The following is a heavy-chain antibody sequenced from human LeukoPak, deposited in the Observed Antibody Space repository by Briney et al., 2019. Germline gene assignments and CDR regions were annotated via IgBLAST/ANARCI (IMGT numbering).Heavy chain of an antibody. CDR2: TSSSDAGT. CDR3: ARDGLRRPPTPHCVGHCPLDY. D-gene: IGHD2-21*02. CDR1: GLSFSTYW. V-gene: IGHV3-23*01. J-gene: IGHJ4*02. Sequence: GGSLRLSCAASGLSFSTYWMTWVRQAPGKGLEWVSATSSSDAGTYYADSVRGRFTISRDNSKNTLYLQMNSLRVEDTAMYYCARDGLRRPPTPHCVGHCPLDYWGQGTLVSVSS.